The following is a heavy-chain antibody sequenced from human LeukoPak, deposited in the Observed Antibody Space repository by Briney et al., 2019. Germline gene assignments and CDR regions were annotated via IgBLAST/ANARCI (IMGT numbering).Heavy chain of an antibody. D-gene: IGHD3-22*01. CDR1: GFTFSSYA. J-gene: IGHJ4*02. CDR2: ISYDGSNK. V-gene: IGHV3-30*04. Sequence: GGSLRLSCAASGFTFSSYAMHWVRQAPGKGLEWVAVISYDGSNKYYADSVKGRFTISRDNSKSTLYLQMNSLRAEDTAVYYCARDLTYYYDSSGFDYWGQGTLVTVSS. CDR3: ARDLTYYYDSSGFDY.